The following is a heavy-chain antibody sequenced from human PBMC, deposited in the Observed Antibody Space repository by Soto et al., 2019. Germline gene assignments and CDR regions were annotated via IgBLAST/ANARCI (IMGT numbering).Heavy chain of an antibody. V-gene: IGHV4-59*08. J-gene: IGHJ3*02. CDR1: GGSISNYY. D-gene: IGHD1-26*01. CDR2: IYDSGST. CDR3: ARPWEGPYAFDI. Sequence: PSETLSLTCTVSGGSISNYYWSWIRQPPGKGLEWIGYIYDSGSTNYNPSLKSRVTISVDTSKNQFSLKLSSVTAADTAVYYCARPWEGPYAFDIWGQGTVVTVSS.